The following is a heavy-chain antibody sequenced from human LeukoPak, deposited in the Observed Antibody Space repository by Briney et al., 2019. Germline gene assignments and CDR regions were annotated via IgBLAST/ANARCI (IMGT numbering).Heavy chain of an antibody. Sequence: GASVNVSCKASGYTFIGYQMYWVRQAPGQGLEWMGWIDPKSGGTNYAQKFQDRVTMTSDTSISTAYMELSRLRSDDTAVYYCAMTYIGSYPDYWGQGTLVTVSS. CDR2: IDPKSGGT. CDR3: AMTYIGSYPDY. V-gene: IGHV1-2*02. D-gene: IGHD1-26*01. J-gene: IGHJ4*02. CDR1: GYTFIGYQ.